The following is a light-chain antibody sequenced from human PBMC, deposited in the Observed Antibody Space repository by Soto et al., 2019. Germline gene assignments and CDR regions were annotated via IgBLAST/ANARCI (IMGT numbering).Light chain of an antibody. Sequence: EIVLTQSPATLSLSPGERAILSCRASQSVSSYLAWYQQKTGQAPRGLIYDASNRATGIPARFSGSGSGTELTLTITRLEPQDFAVYCGQQRSNWPPYTFGQGTNLEIK. CDR3: QQRSNWPPYT. CDR2: DAS. V-gene: IGKV3-11*01. CDR1: QSVSSY. J-gene: IGKJ2*01.